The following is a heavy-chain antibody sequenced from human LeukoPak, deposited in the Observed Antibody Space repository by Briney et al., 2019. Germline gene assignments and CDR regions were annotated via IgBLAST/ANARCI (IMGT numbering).Heavy chain of an antibody. CDR3: ARELDYYGSGRGDSWFDP. CDR1: GYTFTSYD. V-gene: IGHV1-8*01. D-gene: IGHD3-10*01. J-gene: IGHJ5*02. CDR2: MNPNSGNT. Sequence: ASVKVSCKASGYTFTSYDINWVRQAPGQGLEWMGWMNPNSGNTGYAQKFQGRVTMTRNTSISTAYMELSSLRSEDTAVYYCARELDYYGSGRGDSWFDPWGQGTLVTVSS.